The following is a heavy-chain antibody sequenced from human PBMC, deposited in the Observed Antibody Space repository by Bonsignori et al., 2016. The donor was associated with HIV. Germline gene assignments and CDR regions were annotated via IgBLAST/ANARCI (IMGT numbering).Heavy chain of an antibody. CDR1: GFMFSDAW. D-gene: IGHD1-26*01. CDR2: IRSRADGETI. V-gene: IGHV3-15*01. J-gene: IGHJ5*02. Sequence: GGSLRLSCAASGFMFSDAWMSWVRQAPGGGLEWVGRIRSRADGETIEFAAPVKDRFTISRDDRHDIVYLHMDRLKTEDTAVYYCATGEGAYFDPWGQGSPVTVSS. CDR3: ATGEGAYFDP.